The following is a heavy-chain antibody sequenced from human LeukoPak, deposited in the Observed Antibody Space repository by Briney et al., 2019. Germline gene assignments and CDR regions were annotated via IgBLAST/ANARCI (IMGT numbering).Heavy chain of an antibody. D-gene: IGHD6-6*01. Sequence: GGSLRLSCAASGFALSSHWMTWVRQVPGRGPERVANVNRDGSETYYLDSVKGRFTISKDNAKNSLYLQMNSLRAEDTAVYYCARQTRPGNPDDYWGQGTLVTVSS. CDR1: GFALSSHW. CDR3: ARQTRPGNPDDY. CDR2: VNRDGSET. J-gene: IGHJ4*02. V-gene: IGHV3-7*01.